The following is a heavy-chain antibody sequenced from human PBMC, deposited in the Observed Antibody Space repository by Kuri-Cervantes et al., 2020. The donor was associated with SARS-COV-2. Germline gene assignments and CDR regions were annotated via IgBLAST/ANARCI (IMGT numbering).Heavy chain of an antibody. Sequence: ESLKISCAVYGGSFSGYYWSWIRQPPGKGLEWIGEINHSGSTNYNPSLKSRVTISVDTSKNQFSLKLSSVTAADTAVYYCQRASYCGGDCYSDAFDIWGQGTMVTVSS. CDR1: GGSFSGYY. D-gene: IGHD2-21*01. J-gene: IGHJ3*02. V-gene: IGHV4-34*03. CDR2: INHSGST. CDR3: QRASYCGGDCYSDAFDI.